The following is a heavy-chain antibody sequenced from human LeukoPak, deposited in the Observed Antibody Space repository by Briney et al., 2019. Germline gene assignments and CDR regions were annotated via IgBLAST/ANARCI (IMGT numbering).Heavy chain of an antibody. D-gene: IGHD3-10*01. J-gene: IGHJ4*02. Sequence: ASVKVSCKVSGYTLTELSMHWVRQAPGKGIEWMGGFDPEDGESIYAQKFQGRVTMTEDTSTDTAYMELSSLRCEDTAVYYCATGGITTVRGHFASWGQATLVTVSS. CDR2: FDPEDGES. CDR1: GYTLTELS. V-gene: IGHV1-24*01. CDR3: ATGGITTVRGHFAS.